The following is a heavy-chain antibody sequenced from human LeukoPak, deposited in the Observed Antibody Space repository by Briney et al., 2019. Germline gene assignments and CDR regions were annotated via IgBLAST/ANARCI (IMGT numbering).Heavy chain of an antibody. D-gene: IGHD3-22*01. CDR2: IYNDGRT. CDR3: ARGLFLSGYLDAFDI. CDR1: GFIVNNKY. J-gene: IGHJ3*02. Sequence: GGSLRLSCAASGFIVNNKYMTWVRQAPGKGLEWVLLIYNDGRTYYADSVKGRCTISRDNSKNTLYLQMNSLRVEDTAVYYCARGLFLSGYLDAFDIWGQGTVVTVSS. V-gene: IGHV3-53*01.